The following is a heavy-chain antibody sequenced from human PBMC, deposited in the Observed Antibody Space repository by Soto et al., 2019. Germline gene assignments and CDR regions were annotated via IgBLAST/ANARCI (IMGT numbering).Heavy chain of an antibody. V-gene: IGHV1-18*01. J-gene: IGHJ4*02. CDR1: GYTFTSYG. CDR2: ISAYNGNT. D-gene: IGHD3-22*01. CDR3: ARVVGDSSGYYYTEYYFDY. Sequence: ASVKVSCKASGYTFTSYGISWVRQAPGQGLEWMGWISAYNGNTNYAQKLQGRVTMTTDTSTSTAYMELRSLRSDDTAVYYCARVVGDSSGYYYTEYYFDYWGQGTLVTVSS.